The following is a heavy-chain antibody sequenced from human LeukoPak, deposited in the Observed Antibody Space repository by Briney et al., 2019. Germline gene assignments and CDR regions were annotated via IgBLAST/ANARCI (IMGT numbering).Heavy chain of an antibody. D-gene: IGHD6-19*01. CDR2: IYYSGST. CDR1: GGSFSGYY. CDR3: ASSGWYEGGID. V-gene: IGHV4-34*01. J-gene: IGHJ4*02. Sequence: SETLSLTWAVYGGSFSGYYWSWIRQPAGKGLEWNGSIYYSGSTYYNPSLKSRVTISVDTSKNQFSLKLSSVTAADTAVYYCASSGWYEGGIDWGQGTLVTVSS.